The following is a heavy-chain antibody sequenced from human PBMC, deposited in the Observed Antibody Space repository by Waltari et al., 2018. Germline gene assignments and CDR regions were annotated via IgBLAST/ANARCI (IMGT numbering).Heavy chain of an antibody. D-gene: IGHD2-15*01. Sequence: QVQLVESGGGVVQPGRSLRLSCEASGFAFSTYGLHWVRQAPGMGLEGVAVIWYDASNKYYADAVKGRFTISRDNAKNTLYLQMDSRRAEDTAVYYCAKDEKEAVVASFAGYWGQGTLVTVSS. CDR2: IWYDASNK. J-gene: IGHJ4*02. CDR1: GFAFSTYG. V-gene: IGHV3-33*06. CDR3: AKDEKEAVVASFAGY.